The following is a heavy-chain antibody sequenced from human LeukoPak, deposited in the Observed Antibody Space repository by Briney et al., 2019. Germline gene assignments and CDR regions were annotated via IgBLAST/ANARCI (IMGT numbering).Heavy chain of an antibody. Sequence: SETLSLTCTVSGGSISSYYWSWIRQPPGKGLEWIGYIYYSGSTNYNPSLKSRVTISVDTSKNQFSLKLSSVTAADTAVYYCAREALEGADAFDIWGQGTMVTVSS. CDR1: GGSISSYY. CDR3: AREALEGADAFDI. D-gene: IGHD3-3*01. V-gene: IGHV4-59*01. CDR2: IYYSGST. J-gene: IGHJ3*02.